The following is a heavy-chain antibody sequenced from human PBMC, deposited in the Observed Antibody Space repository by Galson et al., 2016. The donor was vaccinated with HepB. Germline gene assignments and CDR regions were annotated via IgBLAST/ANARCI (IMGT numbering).Heavy chain of an antibody. CDR1: GFSFSSYW. D-gene: IGHD3-22*01. CDR3: TRGHDYISSGYHYVFAF. CDR2: IKHDGSEK. Sequence: SLRLSCAASGFSFSSYWMGWVRQAPGQGLEWVANIKHDGSEKLYVDSVKGRFTISRDNAKKSLWLQMNSLRAEDTAVYYCTRGHDYISSGYHYVFAFWGQGTLVTVSS. J-gene: IGHJ4*02. V-gene: IGHV3-7*05.